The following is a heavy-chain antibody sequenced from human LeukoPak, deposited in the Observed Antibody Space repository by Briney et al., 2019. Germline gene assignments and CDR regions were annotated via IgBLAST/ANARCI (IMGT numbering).Heavy chain of an antibody. V-gene: IGHV1-8*01. Sequence: ASVKVSCKASGYTFTSYDINWVRQATGQGLEWMGWMNPNSGNTGYAQKFQGRVTMTRNTSISTAYMELSSLRSEDTAVYYCARGQGEWLRLSYYGMDVWFQGTTVTVSS. CDR1: GYTFTSYD. D-gene: IGHD5-12*01. J-gene: IGHJ6*02. CDR3: ARGQGEWLRLSYYGMDV. CDR2: MNPNSGNT.